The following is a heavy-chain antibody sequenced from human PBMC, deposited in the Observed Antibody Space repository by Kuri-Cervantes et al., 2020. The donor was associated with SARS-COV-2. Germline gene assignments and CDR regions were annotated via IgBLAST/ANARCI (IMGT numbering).Heavy chain of an antibody. CDR1: GFTFSSYW. J-gene: IGHJ3*02. CDR2: IKQDGSEK. Sequence: GESLKISCAASGFTFSSYWMSWVRQAPGKGLEWVANIKQDGSEKYYVDSVKGRFTISRDNAKNSLYLQVNSLRAEDTAVYYCARDRYSSSWYFVSAFDIWGQGTMVTVSS. D-gene: IGHD6-13*01. CDR3: ARDRYSSSWYFVSAFDI. V-gene: IGHV3-7*01.